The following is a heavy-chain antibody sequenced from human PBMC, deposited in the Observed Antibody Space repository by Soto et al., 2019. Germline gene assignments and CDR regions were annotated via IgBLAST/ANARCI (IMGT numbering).Heavy chain of an antibody. CDR3: ARGSAGRGSYYSGMDV. Sequence: QVQLQQSGAGLLKPSETLSLTCAVYGGSFSGHFGSWIRQPPGKGLEWIGEINHSGGTNYNPSLKSRVTISVDTSKNHFSLKLNSVTAADTGVYFCARGSAGRGSYYSGMDVWGQGTTVTVSS. J-gene: IGHJ6*02. CDR1: GGSFSGHF. CDR2: INHSGGT. V-gene: IGHV4-34*01.